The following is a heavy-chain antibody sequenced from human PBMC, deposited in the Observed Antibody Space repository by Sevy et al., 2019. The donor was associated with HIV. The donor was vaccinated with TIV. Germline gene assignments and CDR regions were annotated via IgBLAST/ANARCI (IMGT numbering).Heavy chain of an antibody. V-gene: IGHV3-23*01. Sequence: GGSLRLSCAASGFTFSSYAMSWVRQAPGKGLEWVSAISGTGGSTYYADSVKGRFTISRDNSKNTLYLQMNSLRAEDTAVYYCAKRNDFWSATQWVPWFDPWGQGTLVTVSS. D-gene: IGHD3-3*01. CDR3: AKRNDFWSATQWVPWFDP. J-gene: IGHJ5*02. CDR1: GFTFSSYA. CDR2: ISGTGGST.